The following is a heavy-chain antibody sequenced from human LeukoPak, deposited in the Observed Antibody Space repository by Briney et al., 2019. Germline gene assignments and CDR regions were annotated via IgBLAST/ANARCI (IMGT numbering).Heavy chain of an antibody. V-gene: IGHV4-59*01. Sequence: PSETLSLTCTVSGGSITGYSWSWIRQTPGKGLEWIGYIYYNGDTHYNPSLNSRLSMSVDTPNKQFSLNLRSVTAADTAVYYCVRGPYGSSISNWFDPWGQGLLVTVSS. CDR1: GGSITGYS. D-gene: IGHD3-10*01. CDR3: VRGPYGSSISNWFDP. CDR2: IYYNGDT. J-gene: IGHJ5*02.